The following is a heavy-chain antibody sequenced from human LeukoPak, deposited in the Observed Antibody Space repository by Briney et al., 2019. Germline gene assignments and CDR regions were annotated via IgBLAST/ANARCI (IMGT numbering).Heavy chain of an antibody. Sequence: GGSLRLSCAASGFTFSSYGTHWVRQAPGKGLEWVAVISYDGSNKYYADSVKGRFTISRDNSKNTLYLQMNSLRAEDTAVYYASYCSSTSCYTGMDYWGQGTLVTVSS. CDR1: GFTFSSYG. V-gene: IGHV3-30*03. CDR3: SYCSSTSCYTGMDY. CDR2: ISYDGSNK. J-gene: IGHJ4*02. D-gene: IGHD2-2*02.